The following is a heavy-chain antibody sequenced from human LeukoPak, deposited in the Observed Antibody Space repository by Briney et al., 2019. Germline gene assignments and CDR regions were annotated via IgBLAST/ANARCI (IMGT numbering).Heavy chain of an antibody. CDR1: GYTFGNYG. CDR3: ARPKTIIRYFDWLFSPIFDY. V-gene: IGHV1-18*01. CDR2: ISGFNGNT. Sequence: ASVKVSCKAAGYTFGNYGIKWVRQAPGQGLEWVGWISGFNGNTNYAQNFHDRVTMTTDTSTTTAYMELSRLRSDDTAVYYCARPKTIIRYFDWLFSPIFDYWGQGTLVTVSS. D-gene: IGHD3-9*01. J-gene: IGHJ4*02.